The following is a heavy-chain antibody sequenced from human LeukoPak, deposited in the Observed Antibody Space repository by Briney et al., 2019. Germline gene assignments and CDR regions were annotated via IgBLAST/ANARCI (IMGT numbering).Heavy chain of an antibody. D-gene: IGHD3-16*01. Sequence: GGSLRLSRAASGFTFGHYVTWARQAPGRGLEWVSTISDRDGRAYYADSVRGRFTISSDDSKNTVYLQMNSLRAEDTAVYFCANRNLGTYYFNYWGQGTLVTVSS. V-gene: IGHV3-23*01. J-gene: IGHJ4*02. CDR3: ANRNLGTYYFNY. CDR2: ISDRDGRA. CDR1: GFTFGHY.